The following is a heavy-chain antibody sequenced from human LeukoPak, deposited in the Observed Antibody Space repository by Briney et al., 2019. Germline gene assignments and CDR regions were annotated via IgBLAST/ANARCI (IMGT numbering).Heavy chain of an antibody. D-gene: IGHD2/OR15-2a*01. Sequence: GGSLRLSCAASGFIFSSYAMSWVRQAPGKGLEWVSSISSSSSYIYYADSVKGRFTISRDNAKNSLYLQMNSLRAEDTAVYYCARVTNMAPDCWGQGTLVTVSS. CDR3: ARVTNMAPDC. V-gene: IGHV3-21*01. CDR1: GFIFSSYA. J-gene: IGHJ4*02. CDR2: ISSSSSYI.